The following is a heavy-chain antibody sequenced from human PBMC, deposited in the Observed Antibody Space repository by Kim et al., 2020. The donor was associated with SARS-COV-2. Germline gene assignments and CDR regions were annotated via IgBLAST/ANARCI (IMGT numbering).Heavy chain of an antibody. D-gene: IGHD3-3*01. CDR1: GFTFSSYA. Sequence: LSLTCAASGFTFSSYAMHWVRQAPGKGLEWVAVISYDGSNKYYADSVKGRFTTSRDNSKNTLYLQMNSLRAEDTAVYYCARDRTITIFGVVISDHYYGRDVWGQGTTVTVSS. CDR2: ISYDGSNK. CDR3: ARDRTITIFGVVISDHYYGRDV. J-gene: IGHJ6*02. V-gene: IGHV3-30*04.